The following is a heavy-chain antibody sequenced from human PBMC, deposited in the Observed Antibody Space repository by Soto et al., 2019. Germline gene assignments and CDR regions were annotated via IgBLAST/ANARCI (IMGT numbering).Heavy chain of an antibody. CDR2: ISSSSSYI. CDR1: GFTFSSYS. Sequence: PGGSLRLSCAASGFTFSSYSMNWVRQAPGKGLEWVSSISSSSSYIYYADSVKGRFTISRDNAKNSLYLQMNSLRAEDTAVYYCARDLSKFVWDFSGGSCYSRLDYYYYYMDVWGKGTTVTVSS. D-gene: IGHD2-15*01. CDR3: ARDLSKFVWDFSGGSCYSRLDYYYYYMDV. J-gene: IGHJ6*03. V-gene: IGHV3-21*01.